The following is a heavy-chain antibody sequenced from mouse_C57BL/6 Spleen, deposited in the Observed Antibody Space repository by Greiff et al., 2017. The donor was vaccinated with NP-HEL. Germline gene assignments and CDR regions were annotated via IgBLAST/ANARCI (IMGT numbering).Heavy chain of an antibody. CDR3: ARSGYAMDY. Sequence: EVKLQQSGPELVKPGASVKISCKASGYTFTDYYMNWVKRSHGKSLEWIGDINPNNGGTSYNQKFKGKATLTVDKSSSTAYMELRSLTSEDSAVYYCARSGYAMDYWGQGTSVTVSS. V-gene: IGHV1-26*01. J-gene: IGHJ4*01. CDR2: INPNNGGT. D-gene: IGHD1-3*01. CDR1: GYTFTDYY.